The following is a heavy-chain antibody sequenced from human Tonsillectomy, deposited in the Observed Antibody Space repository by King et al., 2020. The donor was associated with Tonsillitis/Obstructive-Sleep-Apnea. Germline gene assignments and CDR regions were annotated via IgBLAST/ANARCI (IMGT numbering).Heavy chain of an antibody. D-gene: IGHD4-23*01. V-gene: IGHV4-34*01. CDR1: GGSFSGYY. CDR2: INHSGST. Sequence: VQLQQWGAGLLKPSETLSLTCAVYGGSFSGYYWSWIRQPPGKGLEWIGEINHSGSTNYNPSLKSRVTISVDTSKNQFSLKLSSVTAADTAVYYCARGRGGNWNYYYYMDVWGKGNTVTVSS. J-gene: IGHJ6*03. CDR3: ARGRGGNWNYYYYMDV.